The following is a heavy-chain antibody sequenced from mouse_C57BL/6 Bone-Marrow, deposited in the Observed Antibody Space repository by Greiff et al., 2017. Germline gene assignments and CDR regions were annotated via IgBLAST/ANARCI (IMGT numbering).Heavy chain of an antibody. CDR2: INHDGSST. CDR1: GFTFSDYY. J-gene: IGHJ3*01. D-gene: IGHD2-2*01. V-gene: IGHV5-16*01. CDR3: ARAASIYYGYGFAY. Sequence: EVKLQESEAGLVQPGSSMKLSCTASGFTFSDYYMAWVRQVPEKGLEWVANINHDGSSTYYLDTLKSRFIISVDNAKNILYLQMSSLKSEDTATYYCARAASIYYGYGFAYWGQGTLVTVSA.